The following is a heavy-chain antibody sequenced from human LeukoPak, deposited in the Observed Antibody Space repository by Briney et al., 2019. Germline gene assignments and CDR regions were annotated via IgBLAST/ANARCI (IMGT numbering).Heavy chain of an antibody. J-gene: IGHJ6*03. V-gene: IGHV3-20*04. CDR2: IIWNGGST. CDR3: ARGGISIFGVVIYMDV. D-gene: IGHD3-3*01. CDR1: GFSFDDYG. Sequence: GGSLRLSGAASGFSFDDYGMGWGRRSPGKGLEWGSGIIWNGGSTGYADSVKGRFPFPRDNAKNSLSRQGNSLRVEDTPWFYFARGGISIFGVVIYMDVWGKGTTVSVSS.